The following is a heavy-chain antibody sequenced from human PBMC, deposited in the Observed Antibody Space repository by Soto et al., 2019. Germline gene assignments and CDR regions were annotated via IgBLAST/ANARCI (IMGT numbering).Heavy chain of an antibody. D-gene: IGHD4-17*01. CDR3: ASLSGDYVSY. J-gene: IGHJ4*02. CDR2: IYYSGRT. Sequence: SETLSLTCAVSGGSISSNNYFWGWIRQPPGKRLEWIGNIYYSGRTYYNPSLKSRVTISADTSKNQFSLKLSSVTAADTAVYYCASLSGDYVSYRGQGTLVTVSS. CDR1: GGSISSNNYF. V-gene: IGHV4-39*01.